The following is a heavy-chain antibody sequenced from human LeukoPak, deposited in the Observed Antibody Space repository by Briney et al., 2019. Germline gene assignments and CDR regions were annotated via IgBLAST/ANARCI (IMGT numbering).Heavy chain of an antibody. Sequence: GGSLRLSCAASGFTFSSYSMNWVRQAPGKGLEWVSSISSSSSYIYYADSVKGRFTISRDNAKNSLYLQMNSLRAEDTAVYYCARDSLVGANYKSDYWGQGTPVTVSS. CDR2: ISSSSSYI. V-gene: IGHV3-21*01. CDR1: GFTFSSYS. D-gene: IGHD1-26*01. J-gene: IGHJ4*02. CDR3: ARDSLVGANYKSDY.